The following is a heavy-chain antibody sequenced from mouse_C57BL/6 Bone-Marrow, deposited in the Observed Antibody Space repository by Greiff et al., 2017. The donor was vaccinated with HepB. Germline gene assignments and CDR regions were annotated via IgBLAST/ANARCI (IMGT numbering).Heavy chain of an antibody. CDR3: ARWVLRRYFDV. J-gene: IGHJ1*03. D-gene: IGHD1-1*01. CDR2: IYPRSGNT. Sequence: VKLQESGAELARPGASVKLSCKASGYTFTSYGISWVKQRTGQGLEWIGEIYPRSGNTYYNEKFKGKATLTADKYSSTAYMELRSLTSEDSAVYFCARWVLRRYFDVWGTGTTVTVSS. CDR1: GYTFTSYG. V-gene: IGHV1-81*01.